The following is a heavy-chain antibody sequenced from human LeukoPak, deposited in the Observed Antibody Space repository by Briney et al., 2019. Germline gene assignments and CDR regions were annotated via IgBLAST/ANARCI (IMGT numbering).Heavy chain of an antibody. D-gene: IGHD1-26*01. Sequence: GGSLRLSCAASGFTFSSYEMNWVRQAPGKGLEWVSYISSSGSTIYYADSVKGRFTISRDNAKNSLYLQMNSLRAEDTALYYCARGDSGSYGNYYYYFMDVWGKGTTVTISS. CDR2: ISSSGSTI. J-gene: IGHJ6*03. CDR3: ARGDSGSYGNYYYYFMDV. V-gene: IGHV3-48*03. CDR1: GFTFSSYE.